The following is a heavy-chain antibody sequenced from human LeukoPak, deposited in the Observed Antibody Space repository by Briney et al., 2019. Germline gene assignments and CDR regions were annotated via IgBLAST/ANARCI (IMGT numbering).Heavy chain of an antibody. Sequence: VASVNVSCKASGYTFTSYYMHWVRQAPGQGLEWMGVINPTGGSTSYAQKLQGRVTMTRDTSTSTLYMELSSLRSEDTAVYYCARERGYSYGSRFGYSYGMDVWGQGTTVTVSS. CDR2: INPTGGST. CDR3: ARERGYSYGSRFGYSYGMDV. CDR1: GYTFTSYY. D-gene: IGHD5-18*01. V-gene: IGHV1-46*04. J-gene: IGHJ6*02.